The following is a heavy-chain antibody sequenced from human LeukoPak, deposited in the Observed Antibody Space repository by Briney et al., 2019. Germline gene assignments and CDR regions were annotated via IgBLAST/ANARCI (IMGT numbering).Heavy chain of an antibody. Sequence: PGDSLRLSCAASGFPVSTYWMHWVRQAPGKGLVWVSRLDTTGSNTVYADSVKGRFTISRDNAKNTLYLQMNSLRAEDTAVYFCARDLYSGSYHGVNYWGQGTLVTVSS. CDR1: GFPVSTYW. D-gene: IGHD1-26*01. CDR2: LDTTGSNT. CDR3: ARDLYSGSYHGVNY. J-gene: IGHJ4*02. V-gene: IGHV3-74*01.